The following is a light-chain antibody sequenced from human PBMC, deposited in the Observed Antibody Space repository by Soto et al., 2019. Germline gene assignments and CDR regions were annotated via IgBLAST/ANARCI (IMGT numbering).Light chain of an antibody. J-gene: IGLJ2*01. V-gene: IGLV1-40*01. CDR2: GNS. CDR3: QSYYSSLSAVL. Sequence: QSVLTQPPSVSGAPGQRVTISCTGSSSNIGAGYDVHWYQQLPGTAPKLLIYGNSNRPSGVPDRFSGSKSGTSASLAITGLQADYESDYYCQSYYSSLSAVLFGAGTKLTLL. CDR1: SSNIGAGYD.